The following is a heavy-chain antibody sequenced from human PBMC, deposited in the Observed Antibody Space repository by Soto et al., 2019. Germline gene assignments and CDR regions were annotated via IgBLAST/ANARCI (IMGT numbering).Heavy chain of an antibody. CDR3: ARVGQQLGGGEGYYYGMDV. V-gene: IGHV1-18*01. CDR1: GYTFTSYG. Sequence: ASVKVSCKASGYTFTSYGISWVRQAPGQGLEWMGWISAYNGNTNYAQKLQGRVTMTTDTSTSTAYMELRSLRSDDTAVYYCARVGQQLGGGEGYYYGMDVWGQGTTVTVSS. CDR2: ISAYNGNT. D-gene: IGHD6-13*01. J-gene: IGHJ6*02.